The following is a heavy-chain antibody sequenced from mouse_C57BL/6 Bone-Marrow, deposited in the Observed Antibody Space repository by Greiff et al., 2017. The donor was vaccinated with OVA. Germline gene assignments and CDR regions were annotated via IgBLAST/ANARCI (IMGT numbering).Heavy chain of an antibody. J-gene: IGHJ3*01. CDR1: GYTFTDYE. CDR2: IDPETGGT. CDR3: TTGPAWFAY. V-gene: IGHV1-15*01. Sequence: VHLVESGAELVRPGASVTLSCKASGYTFTDYEMHWVKQTPVHGLEWIGAIDPETGGTAYNQKFKGKAILTADKSSSPAYMELRSLTSEDSAVYYCTTGPAWFAYWGQGTLVTVSA.